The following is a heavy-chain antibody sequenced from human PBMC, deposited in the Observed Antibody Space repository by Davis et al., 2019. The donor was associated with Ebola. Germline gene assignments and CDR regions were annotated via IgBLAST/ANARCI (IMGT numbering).Heavy chain of an antibody. J-gene: IGHJ6*02. CDR3: ARGGVIAAAGNDDFYYYYGMDV. Sequence: SETLSLTCAVYGGSISSGGYYWSWIRQHPGKGLEWIGYIYYSGSTNYNPSLKSRVTISVDTSKNQFSLKLSSVTAADTAVYYCARGGVIAAAGNDDFYYYYGMDVWGQGTTVTVSS. D-gene: IGHD6-13*01. CDR2: IYYSGST. V-gene: IGHV4-61*08. CDR1: GGSISSGGYY.